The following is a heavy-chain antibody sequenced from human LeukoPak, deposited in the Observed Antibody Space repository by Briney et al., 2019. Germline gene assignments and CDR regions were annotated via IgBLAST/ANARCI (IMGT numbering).Heavy chain of an antibody. D-gene: IGHD3-16*01. J-gene: IGHJ4*02. V-gene: IGHV1-24*01. CDR3: ATDKFANGGIDY. Sequence: ASVKVSCKVSGYTLTELSMHWVRQAPGKGLEWMGGFDPEDGETIYAQKFQGRVTMTEDTSTDTAYMELSSLRSEDTAVYYCATDKFANGGIDYWGQGTLVTVSS. CDR2: FDPEDGET. CDR1: GYTLTELS.